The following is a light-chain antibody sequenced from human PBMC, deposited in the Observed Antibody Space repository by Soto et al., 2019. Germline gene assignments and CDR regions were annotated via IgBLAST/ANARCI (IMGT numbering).Light chain of an antibody. CDR1: QCISNW. J-gene: IGKJ2*01. Sequence: DIQMTQSPSSVSASVGDRFTITCRASQCISNWLAWYQQKAGKAPKLLIYATSTLQSGVPARFRGSGSGTEFTLIISSLQPDDVASYYCQQANSFPYTFGQGTKLEIK. V-gene: IGKV1-12*02. CDR3: QQANSFPYT. CDR2: ATS.